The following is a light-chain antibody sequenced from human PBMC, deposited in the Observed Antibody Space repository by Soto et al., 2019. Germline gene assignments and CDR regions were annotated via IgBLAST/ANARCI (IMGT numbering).Light chain of an antibody. CDR3: QQYNNWPS. V-gene: IGKV3-15*01. CDR2: GAS. CDR1: QSVSSN. Sequence: EIVMTQSPATLSVSPGERATLSCRASQSVSSNLAWYQQKPGQAPRLLIYGASTRATGIPARFSGSGSGTEFTLTISSLQSEDFAGYYWQQYNNWPSLGQGTKLEIK. J-gene: IGKJ2*01.